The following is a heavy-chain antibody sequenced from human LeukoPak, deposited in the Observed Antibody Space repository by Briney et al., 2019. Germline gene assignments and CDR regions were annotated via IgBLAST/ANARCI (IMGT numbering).Heavy chain of an antibody. CDR3: AKDLDGYYDSSGYSYYFDY. V-gene: IGHV3-23*01. Sequence: GGSLRLSCAASGFTFSSYAMSWVRQAPGKGLEWVSAISGSGGSTYYADSVKGRSTISRDNSKNTLYLQMNSMRAEDTAVYYCAKDLDGYYDSSGYSYYFDYWGQGTLVTVSS. CDR2: ISGSGGST. D-gene: IGHD3-22*01. CDR1: GFTFSSYA. J-gene: IGHJ4*02.